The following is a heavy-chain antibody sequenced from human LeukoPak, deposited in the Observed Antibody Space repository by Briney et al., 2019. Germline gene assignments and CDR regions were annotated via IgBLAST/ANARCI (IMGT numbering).Heavy chain of an antibody. D-gene: IGHD3-22*01. CDR3: AVRRTYYYDSSGYKSGLDY. J-gene: IGHJ4*02. V-gene: IGHV4-34*01. Sequence: SETLSLTCAVYGGSFSGYYWSWIRRPPGKGLEWIGEINHSGSTNYNPSLKSRVTISVDTSKNQFSLKLSSVTAADTAVYYCAVRRTYYYDSSGYKSGLDYWGQGTLVTVSS. CDR2: INHSGST. CDR1: GGSFSGYY.